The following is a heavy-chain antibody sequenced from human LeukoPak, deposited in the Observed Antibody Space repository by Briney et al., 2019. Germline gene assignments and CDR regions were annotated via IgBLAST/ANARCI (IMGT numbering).Heavy chain of an antibody. J-gene: IGHJ5*02. CDR1: GFIFSNYA. Sequence: AGGSLRLSCAASGFIFSNYAMNWVRQAPGRGLEWVSSINTVGDIAYYADSVRGRFIISRDNSKNTLSLQMNSLSAEDTAIYFCAKVTSSGIWYQGFDAWGQGTLVIVSS. D-gene: IGHD6-13*01. CDR3: AKVTSSGIWYQGFDA. V-gene: IGHV3-23*01. CDR2: INTVGDIA.